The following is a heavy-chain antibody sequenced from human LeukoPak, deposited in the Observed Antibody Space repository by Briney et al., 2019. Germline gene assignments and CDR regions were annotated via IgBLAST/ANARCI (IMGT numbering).Heavy chain of an antibody. V-gene: IGHV3-64*01. CDR1: GFTFSSYA. Sequence: TGGSLRLSCAASGFTFSSYAMHWVRQAPGKGLEYVSAISSNGGSTYYANSVKGRFTISRDNSKNTLYLQMGSLRAEDMAVYYCAISPTYRGTPFDYWGQGTLVTVSS. D-gene: IGHD1-14*01. J-gene: IGHJ4*02. CDR2: ISSNGGST. CDR3: AISPTYRGTPFDY.